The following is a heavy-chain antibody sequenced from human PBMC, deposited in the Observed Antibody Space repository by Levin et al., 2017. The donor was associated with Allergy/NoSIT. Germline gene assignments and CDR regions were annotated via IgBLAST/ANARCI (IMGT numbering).Heavy chain of an antibody. D-gene: IGHD3-3*01. J-gene: IGHJ4*02. CDR1: GGSFSDYY. CDR2: INQSGST. V-gene: IGHV4-34*01. Sequence: PSETLSLTCAVYGGSFSDYYWSWIRQPPGKGLEWIGEINQSGSTNYNPSLKSRVTISMDTSRNQFSLKLSSVTAADTAVYYCARGKKLRFLEWLYRFDYWGQGTLVTVSS. CDR3: ARGKKLRFLEWLYRFDY.